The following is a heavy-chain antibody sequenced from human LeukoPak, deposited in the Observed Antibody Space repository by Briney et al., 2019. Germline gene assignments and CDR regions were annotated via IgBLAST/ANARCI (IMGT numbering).Heavy chain of an antibody. V-gene: IGHV4-34*01. Sequence: PSETLSLTCAVYGGSFSGYYWSWIRQPPGKGLEWIGEINHSGSTNYNPSLKSRVTISVDTSKNQFSLKLSSVTAADTAVYYCARRTRLWFGELGRLYYFDYWGQGTLVTVSS. D-gene: IGHD3-10*01. J-gene: IGHJ4*02. CDR2: INHSGST. CDR3: ARRTRLWFGELGRLYYFDY. CDR1: GGSFSGYY.